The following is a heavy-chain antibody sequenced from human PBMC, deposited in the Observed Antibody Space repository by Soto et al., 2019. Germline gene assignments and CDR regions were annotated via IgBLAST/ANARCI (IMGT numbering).Heavy chain of an antibody. J-gene: IGHJ4*02. CDR3: AGGGGCSGSYPGGYYFDL. CDR1: GYSFTSFY. CDR2: INPSSGSP. V-gene: IGHV1-46*01. Sequence: GASVKVSCKASGYSFTSFYLHWVRQAPGQGLEWMGVINPSSGSPTYAQKFQGRVTLTRDTSTSTLYMELSSLESEDTAVYYCAGGGGCSGSYPGGYYFDLWGQGTLVTVSS. D-gene: IGHD1-26*01.